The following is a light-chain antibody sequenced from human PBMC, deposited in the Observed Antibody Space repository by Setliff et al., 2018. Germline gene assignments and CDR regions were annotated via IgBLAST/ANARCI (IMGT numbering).Light chain of an antibody. Sequence: QSVLAQPASVSRSPGQSITISCTGTSSDIGGYKYVSWCQQHPGKAPKLMIYEVIKRPSGVSNRFSGSKSGNTASLTISGLQAEDEADYYCLSYTNSDTVVFGTGTKVTVL. CDR3: LSYTNSDTVV. CDR1: SSDIGGYKY. J-gene: IGLJ1*01. V-gene: IGLV2-14*01. CDR2: EVI.